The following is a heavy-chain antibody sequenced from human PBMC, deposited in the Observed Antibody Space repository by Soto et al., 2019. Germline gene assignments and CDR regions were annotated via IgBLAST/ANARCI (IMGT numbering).Heavy chain of an antibody. V-gene: IGHV3-23*01. Sequence: EVQLLESGGGLVQPGGSLRLSCAASGFTFSSYAMSWVRQAPGKGLEWVSAISGSGGSTYYTDSVKGRFTISRDNSKNTLYLQMNSLRAEDTAVYYCARTRVGVVVAATPDYWGQGTLVTVSS. CDR3: ARTRVGVVVAATPDY. D-gene: IGHD2-15*01. CDR1: GFTFSSYA. J-gene: IGHJ4*02. CDR2: ISGSGGST.